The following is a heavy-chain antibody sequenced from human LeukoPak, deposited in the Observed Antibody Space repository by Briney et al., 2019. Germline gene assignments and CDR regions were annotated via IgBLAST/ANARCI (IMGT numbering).Heavy chain of an antibody. CDR2: ISSSGDTI. CDR3: ARLSAYYYGSFFYYYMDV. D-gene: IGHD3-10*01. V-gene: IGHV3-11*04. Sequence: PGGSLRLSCAASGFTFSSYAMRWIRQAPGKGLEWISYISSSGDTIFYADSVKGRFTISRDNAKNSLYLQMNSLRAEDTAVYYCARLSAYYYGSFFYYYMDVWGKGTTVTVSS. CDR1: GFTFSSYA. J-gene: IGHJ6*03.